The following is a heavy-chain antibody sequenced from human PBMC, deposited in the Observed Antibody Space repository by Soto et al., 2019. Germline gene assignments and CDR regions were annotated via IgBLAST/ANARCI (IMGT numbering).Heavy chain of an antibody. CDR1: GFTFSTYA. D-gene: IGHD2-2*01. CDR3: ARVCSTTNCYGAFDI. Sequence: EVQLVESGGGLVQPGGSLRLSCAASGFTFSTYAMHWVRQAPGKGLEYVSLISGDGRSTYYANSVKGRFTISRDNSKNTLYLQMGSLRAEDMAVYYCARVCSTTNCYGAFDIWGQGTMVIVSS. CDR2: ISGDGRST. V-gene: IGHV3-64*01. J-gene: IGHJ3*02.